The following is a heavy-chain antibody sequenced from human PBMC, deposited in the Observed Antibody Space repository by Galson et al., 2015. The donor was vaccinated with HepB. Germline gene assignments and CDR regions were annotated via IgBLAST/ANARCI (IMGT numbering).Heavy chain of an antibody. J-gene: IGHJ6*02. CDR1: GFTFSSYS. Sequence: SLRLSCAASGFTFSSYSMNWVRQAPGKGLEWVSYISSSSSTIYYADSVKGRFTISRDNAKNSLYLQMNSLRAEDTAVYYCARDQTYYDSSGYYPGWDMDVWGQGTTVTVSS. V-gene: IGHV3-48*04. CDR3: ARDQTYYDSSGYYPGWDMDV. D-gene: IGHD3-22*01. CDR2: ISSSSSTI.